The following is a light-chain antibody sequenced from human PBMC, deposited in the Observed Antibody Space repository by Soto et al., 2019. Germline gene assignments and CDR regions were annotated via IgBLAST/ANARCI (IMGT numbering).Light chain of an antibody. Sequence: EIVLTQSPATLSVSPGERATLSCRASQSVRSNLAWYQQKPGQAPRLLIYGASNRATGIPDRFSGSGSGPEYTLTITRLEPEDFAVYSCQQYGFSPISFGQGTRLEI. CDR1: QSVRSN. V-gene: IGKV3-20*01. J-gene: IGKJ5*01. CDR2: GAS. CDR3: QQYGFSPIS.